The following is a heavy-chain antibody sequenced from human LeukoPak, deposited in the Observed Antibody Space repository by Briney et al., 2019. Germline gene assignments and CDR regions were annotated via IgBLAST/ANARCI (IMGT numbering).Heavy chain of an antibody. CDR2: IYPGDSDT. CDR3: ARHRAYYDSSGSIRENGMDV. Sequence: AGESLKISCKGSGYSFTSYWIGWVRQMPGKGLEWMGIIYPGDSDTRYSPSFQGQVTISADKSISTAYLQWSSLKASDTAMYYCARHRAYYDSSGSIRENGMDVWGQGTTVTVSS. D-gene: IGHD3-22*01. J-gene: IGHJ6*02. CDR1: GYSFTSYW. V-gene: IGHV5-51*01.